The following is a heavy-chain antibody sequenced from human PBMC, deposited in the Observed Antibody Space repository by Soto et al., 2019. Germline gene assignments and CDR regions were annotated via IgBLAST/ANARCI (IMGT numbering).Heavy chain of an antibody. CDR2: INNDGSDP. D-gene: IGHD2-21*01. J-gene: IGHJ4*02. Sequence: GGSLRLSYEASGFTFSNYWMHWVRQAPGKRLVWVSRINNDGSDPIYADSVKCRFTIARDNAKNTVYLQMNSLRAEDTAVYYCARGYPNYSNFAYWGQGSLVTVSS. CDR3: ARGYPNYSNFAY. CDR1: GFTFSNYW. V-gene: IGHV3-74*01.